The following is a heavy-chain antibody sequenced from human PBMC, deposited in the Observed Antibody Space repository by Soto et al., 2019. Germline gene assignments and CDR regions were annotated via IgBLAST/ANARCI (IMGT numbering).Heavy chain of an antibody. CDR1: GFTFSSYA. J-gene: IGHJ6*02. CDR3: ARDSRLVPAAIHYYYYGLDV. CDR2: ISYDGSNK. V-gene: IGHV3-30-3*01. D-gene: IGHD2-2*01. Sequence: GGSLRLSCAASGFTFSSYAMHWVRQAPGKGLEWVAVISYDGSNKYYADSVRGRFTISRDNSKNTLYLQMNSLRAEDAAIYFCARDSRLVPAAIHYYYYGLDVWGPGTTVTVSS.